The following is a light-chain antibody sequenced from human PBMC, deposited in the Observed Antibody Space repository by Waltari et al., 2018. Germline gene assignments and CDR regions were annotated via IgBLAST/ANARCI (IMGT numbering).Light chain of an antibody. V-gene: IGLV1-40*01. CDR2: ATF. Sequence: QSVLTQPPSVSGAPGQRVTISCTGSRSNIGAGYAVHWYQQLPGTAPKLLIYATFNRPSGVPERFSGSRSGTSASLAIPWLQAEDEADYYCQSYDSDLSSWVFGGGSELTVL. CDR3: QSYDSDLSSWV. J-gene: IGLJ3*02. CDR1: RSNIGAGYA.